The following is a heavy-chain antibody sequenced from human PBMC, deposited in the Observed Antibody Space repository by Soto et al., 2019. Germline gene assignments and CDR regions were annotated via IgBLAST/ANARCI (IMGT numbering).Heavy chain of an antibody. J-gene: IGHJ4*02. CDR3: ARHYLGGSYPYRDEYYFDY. Sequence: QLQLQESGPGLVKPSETLSLTCTVSGGSISSSSYYWGWIRQPPGKGLEWIGSIYYSGSTYYNPSLKSRVTISVDTSKNQFSLKLSSVTAADTAVYYCARHYLGGSYPYRDEYYFDYWGQGTLVTVSS. V-gene: IGHV4-39*01. CDR1: GGSISSSSYY. D-gene: IGHD1-26*01. CDR2: IYYSGST.